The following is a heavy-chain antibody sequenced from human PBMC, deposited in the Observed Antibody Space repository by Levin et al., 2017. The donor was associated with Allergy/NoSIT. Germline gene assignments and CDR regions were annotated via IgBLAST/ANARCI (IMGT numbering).Heavy chain of an antibody. CDR2: IYPHDSDN. CDR1: GYSFSNYW. CDR3: ARVEGSGNMWSYHDGMNV. D-gene: IGHD1-26*01. J-gene: IGHJ6*02. Sequence: GESLKISCKGSGYSFSNYWIGWVRQMPGKGLEWMGIIYPHDSDNKYSPTFQGRVTISADKSISTAYLHWSSLKASDTATYYCARVEGSGNMWSYHDGMNVWGQGTTVTVSS. V-gene: IGHV5-51*01.